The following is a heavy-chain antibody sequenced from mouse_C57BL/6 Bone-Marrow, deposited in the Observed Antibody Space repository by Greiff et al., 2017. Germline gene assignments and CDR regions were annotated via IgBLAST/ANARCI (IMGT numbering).Heavy chain of an antibody. CDR3: ARPLHDYGSGYDY. Sequence: QVQLQQSGAELMKPGASVKLSCTATGFTITGYWIEWVKQRPGHGLEWIGEILPGSGSTTYNEKFKGKATFTADTSSNTAYLQLSSLTTEDSAIYYCARPLHDYGSGYDYWGQGTTLTVSA. J-gene: IGHJ2*01. D-gene: IGHD1-1*01. CDR1: GFTITGYW. CDR2: ILPGSGST. V-gene: IGHV1-9*01.